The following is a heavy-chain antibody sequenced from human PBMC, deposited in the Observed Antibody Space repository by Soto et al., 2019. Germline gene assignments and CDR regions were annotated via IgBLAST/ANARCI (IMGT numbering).Heavy chain of an antibody. J-gene: IGHJ6*02. Sequence: SQTLSLTCANSGDSVSSNSSASNWIRQSPSRDLELLGRTYYRSKWYNDYAVSVKSRITINPDTSKNQFSLQLNSVTPEDTAVYYCARGNGSGWRRRNYYYGMDVWGQGTTVTVSS. CDR3: ARGNGSGWRRRNYYYGMDV. D-gene: IGHD6-19*01. V-gene: IGHV6-1*01. CDR2: TYYRSKWYN. CDR1: GDSVSSNSSA.